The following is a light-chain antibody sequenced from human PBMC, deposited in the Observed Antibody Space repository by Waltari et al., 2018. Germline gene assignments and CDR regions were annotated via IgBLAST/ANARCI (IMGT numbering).Light chain of an antibody. Sequence: DIQRKESREQGTACVGERVTITCRASQDINNWLAWYQQRPGKAPKVLIYRAAILKTGVPSRFSGSGSGTDFPLTISSLPPADIATYYCQQHPPSPRTFVPGTKV. J-gene: IGKJ1*01. CDR3: QQHPPSPRT. V-gene: IGKV1D-16*01. CDR1: QDINNW. CDR2: RAA.